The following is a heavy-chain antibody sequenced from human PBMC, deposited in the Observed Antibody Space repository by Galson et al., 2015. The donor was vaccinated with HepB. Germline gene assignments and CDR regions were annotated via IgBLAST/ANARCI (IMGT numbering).Heavy chain of an antibody. Sequence: SLRLSCAASGFTFSDYYMSWIRQAPGKGLEWVSYISSSSSYTNYADSVKGRFTISRDNAKNSLYLQMNSLRAEDTAVYYCARRGYSYGLWYFDYWGQGTLVTVSS. CDR2: ISSSSSYT. CDR3: ARRGYSYGLWYFDY. D-gene: IGHD5-18*01. J-gene: IGHJ4*02. V-gene: IGHV3-11*06. CDR1: GFTFSDYY.